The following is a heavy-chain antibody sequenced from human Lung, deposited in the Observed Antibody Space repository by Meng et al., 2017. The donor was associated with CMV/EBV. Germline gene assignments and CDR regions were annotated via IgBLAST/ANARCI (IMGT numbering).Heavy chain of an antibody. V-gene: IGHV7-4-1*02. CDR2: INPNTGNP. CDR3: AREVLDSSGHEESRFFDS. D-gene: IGHD3-22*01. Sequence: QVQLVQSGAEVKKPGASVKVSCKASGYTSNSRSMNWVRQAPGQGLEWMGSINPNTGNPTYARGFTGRFVFSLDTSVSTSYLQIRSLKVEDTAVYYCAREVLDSSGHEESRFFDSWGQGSLVTVSS. CDR1: GYTSNSRS. J-gene: IGHJ4*02.